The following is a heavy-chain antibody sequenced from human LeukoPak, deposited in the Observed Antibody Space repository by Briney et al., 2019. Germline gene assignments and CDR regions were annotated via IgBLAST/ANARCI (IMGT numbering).Heavy chain of an antibody. Sequence: GASVKVSCKASGYTFTGYYMHWVRQAPGQGLEWMGWINPNSGGTNYAQKFQGRVTMTRDTSISTAYMELSRLRSDDTAVYYCARDPVITGTTPLFDYWGQGTLVTVSS. D-gene: IGHD1-20*01. CDR1: GYTFTGYY. CDR3: ARDPVITGTTPLFDY. J-gene: IGHJ4*02. CDR2: INPNSGGT. V-gene: IGHV1-2*02.